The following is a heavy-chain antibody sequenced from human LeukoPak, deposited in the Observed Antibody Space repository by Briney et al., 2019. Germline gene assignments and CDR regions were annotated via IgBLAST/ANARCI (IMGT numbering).Heavy chain of an antibody. CDR2: ISAYNGDT. CDR3: ARAYSANIVVVPAAMSYYYYYYMDV. D-gene: IGHD2-2*01. CDR1: GYTFTSYG. Sequence: ASVKVSCKASGYTFTSYGISWVRQAPGQGLEWMGWISAYNGDTNYAQKLQGRVTMTTDTSTSTAYMELRSLRSDDTAVYYCARAYSANIVVVPAAMSYYYYYYMDVWGKGTTVTVSS. J-gene: IGHJ6*03. V-gene: IGHV1-18*01.